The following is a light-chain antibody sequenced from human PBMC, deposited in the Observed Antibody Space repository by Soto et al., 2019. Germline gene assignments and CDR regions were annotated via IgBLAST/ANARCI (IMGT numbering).Light chain of an antibody. Sequence: QSVLTQPPSVSGAPGQRVTISCTGSSSXXGAGYDVHWYQQLPGTAPKLLIYGNSNRPSGVPDRFSGSKSGTSASLAITGLQAEDEADYYCQSYDSSLSVHVVFGGGTKVTVL. V-gene: IGLV1-40*01. J-gene: IGLJ2*01. CDR1: SSXXGAGYD. CDR2: GNS. CDR3: QSYDSSLSVHVV.